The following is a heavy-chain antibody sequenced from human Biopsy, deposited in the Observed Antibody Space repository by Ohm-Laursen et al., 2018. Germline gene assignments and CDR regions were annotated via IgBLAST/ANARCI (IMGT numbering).Heavy chain of an antibody. CDR2: ISYTGYT. CDR1: GGSFTGHY. D-gene: IGHD4-23*01. CDR3: ARGSNDFGGLYFPR. Sequence: PSDTLSLTRTVSGGSFTGHYWSWIRQPPGKGLEWIGHISYTGYTSYNASLKSRVTISVDTSRNHFSLRLSSLTAADTAVYYCARGSNDFGGLYFPRWGQGTLLTVSS. V-gene: IGHV4-59*11. J-gene: IGHJ4*02.